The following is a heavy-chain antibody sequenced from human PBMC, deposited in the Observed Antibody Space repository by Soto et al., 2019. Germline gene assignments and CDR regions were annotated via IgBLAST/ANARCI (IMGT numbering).Heavy chain of an antibody. CDR2: ISSSGSTI. D-gene: IGHD6-19*01. V-gene: IGHV3-11*01. Sequence: GGSLRLSCAASGFTFSDYYMSWIRQAPGKGLEWVSYISSSGSTIYYADSVKGRFTISRDNAKNSLYLQMNSLRAEDTAVYYCASSSEQWLVPSAQLGFDIWGQGTMVTVSS. CDR3: ASSSEQWLVPSAQLGFDI. CDR1: GFTFSDYY. J-gene: IGHJ3*02.